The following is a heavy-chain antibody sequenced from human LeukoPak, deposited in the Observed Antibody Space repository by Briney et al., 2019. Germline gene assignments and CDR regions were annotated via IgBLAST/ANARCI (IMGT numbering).Heavy chain of an antibody. J-gene: IGHJ4*02. Sequence: SETLSLTCTVSGYSISSAYYWGWIRQPPGKGLEWIGSIYHSGSTHYNPSLKSRVTISVDTSKNQFSLRLSSVTAADTAIYYCARSFTGVFYSLASGGQEPRATVPS. CDR3: ARSFTGVFYSLAS. CDR2: IYHSGST. V-gene: IGHV4-38-2*02. CDR1: GYSISSAYY. D-gene: IGHD2-8*02.